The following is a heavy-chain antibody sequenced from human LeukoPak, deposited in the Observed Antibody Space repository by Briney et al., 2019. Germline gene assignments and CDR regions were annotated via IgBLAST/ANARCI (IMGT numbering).Heavy chain of an antibody. CDR1: GFTFSSYS. Sequence: GGSLRLSCAASGFTFSSYSMNCVRQAPGKGLEWVSSISSSSSYIYYADSVKGRFTISRDNAKNSLYLQMNSLRDEDTAVYYWARSHGGNSGWFDPWGQGTLVTVSS. V-gene: IGHV3-21*01. D-gene: IGHD4-23*01. CDR2: ISSSSSYI. CDR3: ARSHGGNSGWFDP. J-gene: IGHJ5*02.